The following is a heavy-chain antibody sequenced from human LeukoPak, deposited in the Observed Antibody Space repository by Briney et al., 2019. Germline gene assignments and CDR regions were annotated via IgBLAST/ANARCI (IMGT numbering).Heavy chain of an antibody. CDR1: GGSISSYY. D-gene: IGHD6-19*01. Sequence: PSETLSLTCTVSGGSISSYYWSWIRQPPGKGLEWIGYIYYSGSTNCNPSLKSRVTISVDTSKNQFSLKLSSVTAADTAVYYCARNVPYSSGWYTWFDPWGQGTLVTVSS. V-gene: IGHV4-59*01. CDR3: ARNVPYSSGWYTWFDP. CDR2: IYYSGST. J-gene: IGHJ5*02.